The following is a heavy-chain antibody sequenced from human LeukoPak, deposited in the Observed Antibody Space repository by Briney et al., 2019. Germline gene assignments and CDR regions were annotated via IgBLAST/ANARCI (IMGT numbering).Heavy chain of an antibody. CDR2: ISSSSSTI. V-gene: IGHV3-48*01. J-gene: IGHJ4*02. Sequence: GGPLRLSCAASGFTFSSYSMNWVRQAPGKGLEWVSYISSSSSTIYYADSVKGRFTISRDNAKNSLYLQMNSLRAEDTAVYYCARNHLYSSGWSGDYWGQGTLVTVSS. CDR1: GFTFSSYS. D-gene: IGHD6-19*01. CDR3: ARNHLYSSGWSGDY.